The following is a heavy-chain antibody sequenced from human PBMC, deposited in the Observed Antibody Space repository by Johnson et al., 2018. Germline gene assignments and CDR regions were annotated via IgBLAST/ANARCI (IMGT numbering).Heavy chain of an antibody. J-gene: IGHJ6*02. D-gene: IGHD3-10*01. CDR1: GFTFSTYW. Sequence: VQLQESGGGLVQHGGSLRLSCAASGFTFSTYWMDWVRQVPGKGLEWVPVIYSGGSTSYADSVKGRFIISKDYSKNSISLQMNSLRAEDTAGDYCARDKDYYGAGMARNGLDAWGQGTTVTVSS. V-gene: IGHV3-66*01. CDR3: ARDKDYYGAGMARNGLDA. CDR2: IYSGGST.